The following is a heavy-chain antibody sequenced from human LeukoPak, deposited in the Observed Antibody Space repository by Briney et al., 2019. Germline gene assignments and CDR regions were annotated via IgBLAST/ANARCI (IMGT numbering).Heavy chain of an antibody. CDR3: ARDLAGATRGLGY. D-gene: IGHD1-26*01. CDR2: INPNSGGT. V-gene: IGHV1-2*02. Sequence: GASVKVSCKASGYTFTGYYMHWVRQAPGQGLAWMGWINPNSGGTSYAQKFQDRVTMTRDTSISTAYMELSRLSSDDSAVYYCARDLAGATRGLGYWGQGTLVTVSS. CDR1: GYTFTGYY. J-gene: IGHJ4*02.